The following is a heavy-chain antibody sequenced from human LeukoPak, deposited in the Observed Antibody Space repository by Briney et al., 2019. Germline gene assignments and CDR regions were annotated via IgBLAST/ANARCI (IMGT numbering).Heavy chain of an antibody. D-gene: IGHD6-19*01. CDR1: GGTFSSYA. J-gene: IGHJ4*02. CDR3: ARGRTQWLVRWDLDY. CDR2: IIPIFGTA. V-gene: IGHV1-69*13. Sequence: VASVKVSCKASGGTFSSYAISWVRQAPGQGLEWMGGIIPIFGTANYAQKFQGRVTITADESTSTAYMELSSLRSEDTAVYYCARGRTQWLVRWDLDYWGQGTLVTVSS.